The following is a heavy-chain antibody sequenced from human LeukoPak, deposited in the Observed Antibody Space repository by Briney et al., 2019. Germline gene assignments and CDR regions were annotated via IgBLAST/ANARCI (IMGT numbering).Heavy chain of an antibody. Sequence: ASVKVSCEASGYTFTSYDINWVRQATGQGLEWMGGIIPIFGTANYAQKFQGRVTITADESTSTAYMELSSLRSEDTAVYYCARGPSMVRGAYFDYWGQGTLVTVSS. CDR1: GYTFTSYD. J-gene: IGHJ4*02. CDR3: ARGPSMVRGAYFDY. V-gene: IGHV1-69*13. CDR2: IIPIFGTA. D-gene: IGHD3-10*01.